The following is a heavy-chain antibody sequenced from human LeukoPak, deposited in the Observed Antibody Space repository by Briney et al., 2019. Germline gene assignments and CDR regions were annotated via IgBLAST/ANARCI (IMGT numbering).Heavy chain of an antibody. J-gene: IGHJ4*02. CDR1: GFTFSSYE. Sequence: GGSLRLSCAASGFTFSSYEMNWVRQAPGKGLEWVSYISSSGSTIYYADSVKGRFTISRDNAKNSLYLQMNSLRAEDMALYYCAKDSGKRITGTTSRFDYWGQGTLVTVSS. CDR3: AKDSGKRITGTTSRFDY. D-gene: IGHD1-20*01. CDR2: ISSSGSTI. V-gene: IGHV3-48*03.